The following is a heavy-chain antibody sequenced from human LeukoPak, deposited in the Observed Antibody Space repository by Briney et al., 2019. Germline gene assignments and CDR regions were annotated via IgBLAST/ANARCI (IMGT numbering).Heavy chain of an antibody. Sequence: GESLKISCKGSGYSFTSYWSGWLGQMPGKGLEGMGFIYPGDSDTRYSPSFQGQVTISADESISTAYLQWSSLKAADTAMYYCARHLSGTTDYWGQGTLVTVSS. CDR2: IYPGDSDT. V-gene: IGHV5-51*01. D-gene: IGHD1-1*01. CDR3: ARHLSGTTDY. CDR1: GYSFTSYW. J-gene: IGHJ4*02.